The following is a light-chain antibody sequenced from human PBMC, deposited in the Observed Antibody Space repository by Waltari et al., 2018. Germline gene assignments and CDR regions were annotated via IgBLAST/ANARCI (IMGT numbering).Light chain of an antibody. J-gene: IGLJ2*01. V-gene: IGLV2-14*03. CDR2: DYT. CDR1: SIDVGGNTF. CDR3: SSSSTTGTLVL. Sequence: QSALTQPASLSGYPGQSITISCTGSSIDVGGNTFLSLYQQHPGKPPKLIISDYTDRPSGVSDRFSGSMSANTASLTISGLLADDEALYFCSSSSTTGTLVLFGGGTKLTVL.